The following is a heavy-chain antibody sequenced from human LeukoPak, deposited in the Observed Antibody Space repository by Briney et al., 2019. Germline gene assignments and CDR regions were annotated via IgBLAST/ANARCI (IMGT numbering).Heavy chain of an antibody. Sequence: GASVKVSCKASGYTFTNCYMHWVRQAPGQGLEWMGIFNPSGDSTNYAQKFQGRVTITTDESTSTAYMELSSLRSEDTAVYYCARDSSTSCCDAFDIWGQGTMVTVSS. CDR2: FNPSGDST. J-gene: IGHJ3*02. CDR1: GYTFTNCY. V-gene: IGHV1-46*01. D-gene: IGHD2-2*01. CDR3: ARDSSTSCCDAFDI.